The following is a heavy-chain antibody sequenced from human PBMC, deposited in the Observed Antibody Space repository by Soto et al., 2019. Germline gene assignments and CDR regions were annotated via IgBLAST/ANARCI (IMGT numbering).Heavy chain of an antibody. CDR3: ARDKDIVVVPAAQGRAFDI. D-gene: IGHD2-2*01. V-gene: IGHV1-69*13. J-gene: IGHJ3*02. Sequence: SVKVSCKASGGTFSSYAISWVRQAPGQGLEWMGGIIPIFGTANYAQKFQGRVTITADESTSTAYMELSSLRSEDTAVYYCARDKDIVVVPAAQGRAFDIWGQGTMVTVSS. CDR1: GGTFSSYA. CDR2: IIPIFGTA.